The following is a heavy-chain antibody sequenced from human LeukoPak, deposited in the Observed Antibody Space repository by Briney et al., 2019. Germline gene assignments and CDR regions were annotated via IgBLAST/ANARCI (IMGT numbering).Heavy chain of an antibody. J-gene: IGHJ1*01. CDR2: IYPGDSDT. CDR3: ASLAGTLGFYSQH. CDR1: GYSFTSYW. V-gene: IGHV5-51*01. D-gene: IGHD6-13*01. Sequence: HGESLKISCKGSGYSFTSYWIGWVRQMPGKGLEWMGIIYPGDSDTRYSPSFQGQVTISADKSISTAYLQWSSLKASDTAMYYCASLAGTLGFYSQHWGQGNLVTVSS.